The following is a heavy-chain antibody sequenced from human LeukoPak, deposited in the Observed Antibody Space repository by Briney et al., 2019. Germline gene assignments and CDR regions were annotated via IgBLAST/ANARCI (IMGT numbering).Heavy chain of an antibody. CDR1: GGLFNSYA. CDR2: IMPLFGTA. J-gene: IGHJ6*03. V-gene: IGHV1-69*05. Sequence: SVNLSCKPSGGLFNSYAISWVRQAPGQGLEWMGGIMPLFGTANYAQEFQGRVTFTTDESASTAYMEVSSLRSEDTAVYYCASGSLGDGYGVGDYYQYMDVWGKGTTVTVSS. D-gene: IGHD5-24*01. CDR3: ASGSLGDGYGVGDYYQYMDV.